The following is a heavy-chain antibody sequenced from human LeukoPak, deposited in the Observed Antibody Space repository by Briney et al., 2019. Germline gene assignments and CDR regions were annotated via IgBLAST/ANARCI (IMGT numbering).Heavy chain of an antibody. CDR2: ISGSGGST. D-gene: IGHD3-10*01. J-gene: IGHJ6*03. CDR3: VREGSGSTHYMDV. Sequence: PGGSLRLSCAASGFTFSSYGMSWVRQAPGKGLEWVSAISGSGGSTYYAGSVKGRFTISRDNAKNSLFLQMDSLRVDDTAVYYCVREGSGSTHYMDVWGKGTTVTVSS. CDR1: GFTFSSYG. V-gene: IGHV3-23*01.